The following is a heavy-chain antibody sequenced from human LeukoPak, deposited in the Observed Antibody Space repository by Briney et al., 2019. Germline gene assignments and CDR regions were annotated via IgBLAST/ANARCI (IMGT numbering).Heavy chain of an antibody. Sequence: GESLKISCKGSGYSFTTYWIGWVRQMPGKGLEWMGVIYPGDYDTRYSPSFQGQVTTSADKSINTAYLQWNSLKASDTAMYYCARREYCSDTTCSACLDYWGQGTMVTVSS. D-gene: IGHD2-2*01. CDR2: IYPGDYDT. CDR1: GYSFTTYW. CDR3: ARREYCSDTTCSACLDY. J-gene: IGHJ4*02. V-gene: IGHV5-51*01.